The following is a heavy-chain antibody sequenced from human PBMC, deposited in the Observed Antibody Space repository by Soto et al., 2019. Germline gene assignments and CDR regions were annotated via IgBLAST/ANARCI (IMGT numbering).Heavy chain of an antibody. D-gene: IGHD4-17*01. CDR3: ARHYGDYLHYSYHGMDV. V-gene: IGHV3-23*01. J-gene: IGHJ6*02. CDR2: ISGSGDNT. Sequence: PGGSLRLSCAASGFTFSSYAMSWVRQAPGKELEWVSLISGSGDNTYLADSVKGRFTISRDNSKKTLYLQMNSLRAEDTAVYYCARHYGDYLHYSYHGMDVWGQGTTVTVSS. CDR1: GFTFSSYA.